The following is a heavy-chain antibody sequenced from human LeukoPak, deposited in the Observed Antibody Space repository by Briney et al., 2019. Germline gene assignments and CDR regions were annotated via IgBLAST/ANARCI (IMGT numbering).Heavy chain of an antibody. V-gene: IGHV3-30-3*01. CDR3: VATSGSSTN. CDR2: VSYGGSIK. CDR1: GFTFSNYT. J-gene: IGHJ4*02. D-gene: IGHD2-2*01. Sequence: GGSLRLSCVASGFTFSNYTMHWVRQAPGKVLEWVAVVSYGGSIKYYADSVKSRLTISRDNSENTLYLQMNSLRAEDTAVYYCVATSGSSTNWGQGTLVTVSS.